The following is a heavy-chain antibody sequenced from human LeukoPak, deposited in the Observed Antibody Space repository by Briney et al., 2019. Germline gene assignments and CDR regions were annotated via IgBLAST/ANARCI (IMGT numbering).Heavy chain of an antibody. Sequence: ASVKVSCKASGYTFTDYYLHWARQAPGQGLEWMGWINPNSGGTNYAQKFQGRVTMTRDTSISTAYMEVSRLRYEDTAVYYCARVPLGVYYYDSSGYYYFDYWGQGTLVTVSS. D-gene: IGHD3-22*01. CDR2: INPNSGGT. V-gene: IGHV1-2*02. CDR1: GYTFTDYY. CDR3: ARVPLGVYYYDSSGYYYFDY. J-gene: IGHJ4*02.